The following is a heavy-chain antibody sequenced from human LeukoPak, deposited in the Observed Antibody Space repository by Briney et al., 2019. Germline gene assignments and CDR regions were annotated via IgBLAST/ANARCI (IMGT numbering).Heavy chain of an antibody. V-gene: IGHV3-64D*06. D-gene: IGHD1-14*01. Sequence: GGSLRLSCSASGFIFSPYAMHWVRQAPGKGLEYVSAISSDGGGTYYTDSVKGRFTISRDNSKSTLYLQMSSLRPEDTAVYYCVRYTDSSYPDWGQGTLVTVSS. CDR1: GFIFSPYA. CDR3: VRYTDSSYPD. CDR2: ISSDGGGT. J-gene: IGHJ4*02.